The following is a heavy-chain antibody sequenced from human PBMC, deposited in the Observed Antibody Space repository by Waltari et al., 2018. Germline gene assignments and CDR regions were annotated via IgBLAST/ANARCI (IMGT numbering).Heavy chain of an antibody. Sequence: QVHLQESGPGQVKPSETLSLTCHVSRGSIRSHYWSWNRRPPGKGLEWSGYICYNGATNYNPSLMSRVTISVDTAKNQFSLKLSSVTAADTAVYYCARDRVVPADEPDYYGLDVWGQGTTVTVSS. CDR3: ARDRVVPADEPDYYGLDV. V-gene: IGHV4-59*11. J-gene: IGHJ6*02. CDR2: ICYNGAT. CDR1: RGSIRSHY. D-gene: IGHD2-2*01.